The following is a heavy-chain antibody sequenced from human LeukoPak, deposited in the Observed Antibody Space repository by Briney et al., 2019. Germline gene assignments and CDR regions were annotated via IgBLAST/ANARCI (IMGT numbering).Heavy chain of an antibody. V-gene: IGHV3-74*01. Sequence: GGSLRLSCAASGFTFSAYRMHWVRHAPGKGLVWLSRINSDGYSISYADSVKGRFTISRDNAKNTLYLQMNTLRPEDTAIYYCARGVAVAGTDYWGQGILVTVSS. CDR1: GFTFSAYR. CDR3: ARGVAVAGTDY. D-gene: IGHD6-19*01. J-gene: IGHJ4*02. CDR2: INSDGYSI.